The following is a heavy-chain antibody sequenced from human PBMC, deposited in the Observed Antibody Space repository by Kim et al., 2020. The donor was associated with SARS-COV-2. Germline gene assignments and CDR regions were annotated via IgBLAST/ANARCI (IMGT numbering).Heavy chain of an antibody. D-gene: IGHD3-10*01. Sequence: SETLSLTCTVSGGSISSSSYYWGWIRQPPGKGLEWIGSIYYRGSTYYNPSLKSRVTISVDTSKNQFSLKLSSVTAADTAVYYCARGIYYGSGSYWPPDIWGQGTMVTVSS. J-gene: IGHJ3*02. CDR3: ARGIYYGSGSYWPPDI. CDR1: GGSISSSSYY. CDR2: IYYRGST. V-gene: IGHV4-39*01.